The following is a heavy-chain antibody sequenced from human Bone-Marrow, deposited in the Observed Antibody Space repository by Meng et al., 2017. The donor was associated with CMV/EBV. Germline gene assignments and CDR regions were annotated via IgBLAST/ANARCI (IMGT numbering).Heavy chain of an antibody. J-gene: IGHJ4*02. Sequence: GESLKISCAASGFTFSSYAMHWVRQAPGKGLEYVSAISSNGGSTYYADSVKGRFTISRDNSKNTLYLQMGSLRAEDMAVYYCARGWVGELPLYGYWGQGTLVTVSS. V-gene: IGHV3-64*02. D-gene: IGHD3-10*01. CDR2: ISSNGGST. CDR1: GFTFSSYA. CDR3: ARGWVGELPLYGY.